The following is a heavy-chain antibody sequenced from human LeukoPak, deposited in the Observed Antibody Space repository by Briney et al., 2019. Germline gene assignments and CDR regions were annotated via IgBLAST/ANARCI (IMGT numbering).Heavy chain of an antibody. V-gene: IGHV3-7*01. CDR3: ARDQIIVATILDYYYGMDV. J-gene: IGHJ6*02. D-gene: IGHD5-12*01. CDR2: IKQDGSEK. Sequence: GGSLRLSCAASGFTSSSYWMSWVRQAPGKGLEWVANIKQDGSEKYYVDAAKGRFTISRDNAKNALNLQMNSLRAEDTAVYYCARDQIIVATILDYYYGMDVWGQGTTVTVSS. CDR1: GFTSSSYW.